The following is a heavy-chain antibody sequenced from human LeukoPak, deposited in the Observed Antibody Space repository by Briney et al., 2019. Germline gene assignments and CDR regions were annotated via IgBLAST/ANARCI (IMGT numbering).Heavy chain of an antibody. J-gene: IGHJ6*02. CDR2: IIPILGIA. D-gene: IGHD3-22*01. CDR3: ARGMFDNSGHYYYFYYALDV. Sequence: SVKVSCKASGGTFSSYAISWVRQAPGQGLEWMGRIIPILGIANYAQKFQGRVTITADKSTSTAYMELSSLRSEDTAVYFCARGMFDNSGHYYYFYYALDVWGQGTTVTVSS. CDR1: GGTFSSYA. V-gene: IGHV1-69*04.